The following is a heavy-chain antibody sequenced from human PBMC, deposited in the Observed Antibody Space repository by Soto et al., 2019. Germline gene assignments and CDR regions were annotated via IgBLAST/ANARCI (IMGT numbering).Heavy chain of an antibody. D-gene: IGHD6-13*01. CDR2: IWYDGSNK. J-gene: IGHJ4*02. Sequence: QVQLVESGGGVVQPGRSLRLSCAASGFTFSSYGMHWVRQAPGKGLEWVAVIWYDGSNKYYADSVKGRFTISRDNSKNTLYLQMNSLRAEDTAVYYCARVLTPIAAAGPDYWGQGTLVTVSS. V-gene: IGHV3-33*01. CDR3: ARVLTPIAAAGPDY. CDR1: GFTFSSYG.